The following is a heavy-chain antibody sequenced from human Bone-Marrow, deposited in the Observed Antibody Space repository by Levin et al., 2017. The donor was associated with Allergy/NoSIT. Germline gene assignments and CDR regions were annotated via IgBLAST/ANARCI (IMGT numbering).Heavy chain of an antibody. J-gene: IGHJ5*02. D-gene: IGHD7-27*01. CDR2: IYHSGST. Sequence: SQTLSLTCGVSDDSIRSSNWWTWVRQPPGKGLEWIGEIYHSGSTNYNPSLKSRVTISVKKSKNQFSLKLSSVTAADTAVYYCARRNVLAPGEDWFDPWGQGTLVTVSS. CDR1: DDSIRSSNW. CDR3: ARRNVLAPGEDWFDP. V-gene: IGHV4-4*02.